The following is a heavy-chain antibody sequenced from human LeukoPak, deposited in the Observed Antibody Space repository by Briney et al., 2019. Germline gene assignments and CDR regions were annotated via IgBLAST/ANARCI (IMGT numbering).Heavy chain of an antibody. D-gene: IGHD3-10*01. CDR2: ISSSSSYT. J-gene: IGHJ4*02. Sequence: PGGSLRLSCAASGFTFSSYSMNWVRQAPGKGLEWVSYISSSSSYTNYADSVKGRFTISRDNAKNSLYLQMNSLRAEDTAVYYCARVQIWFGELPYYFDYWGQGTLVTVSS. CDR1: GFTFSSYS. V-gene: IGHV3-21*05. CDR3: ARVQIWFGELPYYFDY.